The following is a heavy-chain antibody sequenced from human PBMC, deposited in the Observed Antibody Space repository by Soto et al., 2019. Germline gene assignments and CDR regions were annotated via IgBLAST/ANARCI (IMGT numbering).Heavy chain of an antibody. Sequence: PGGSLRLSCAASGFTFSSYWMSWVRQAPGKGLEWVANIKQDGSEKYYVDSVKGRFTISRDNAKNSLYLQMNSLRAEETAVYYCARDSYFERRVGTYWGQGTLLTVSS. J-gene: IGHJ4*02. CDR2: IKQDGSEK. CDR3: ARDSYFERRVGTY. CDR1: GFTFSSYW. D-gene: IGHD1-1*01. V-gene: IGHV3-7*01.